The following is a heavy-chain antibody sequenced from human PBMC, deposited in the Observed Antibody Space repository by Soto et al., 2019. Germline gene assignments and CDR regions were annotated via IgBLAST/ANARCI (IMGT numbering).Heavy chain of an antibody. Sequence: PGGSLRLSCAASGFTFSSYSMNWVRQAPGKGLEWVSYISSSSSTIYYADSVKGRFTISRDNAKNSLYLQMNSLRDEDTAVYYCARESIKYDILTGFFPAADYWGQGTLVTVSS. CDR1: GFTFSSYS. D-gene: IGHD3-9*01. V-gene: IGHV3-48*02. CDR2: ISSSSSTI. J-gene: IGHJ4*02. CDR3: ARESIKYDILTGFFPAADY.